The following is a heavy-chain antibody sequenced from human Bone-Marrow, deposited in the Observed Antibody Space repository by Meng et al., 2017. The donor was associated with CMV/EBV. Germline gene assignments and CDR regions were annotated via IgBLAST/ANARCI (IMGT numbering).Heavy chain of an antibody. J-gene: IGHJ6*02. V-gene: IGHV4-59*01. CDR3: AREIVGATDLTTGMAV. CDR1: GGSISSYY. D-gene: IGHD1-26*01. CDR2: IYYSGST. Sequence: SETLSLTCTVSGGSISSYYWSWIRQPPGKGLEWIGYIYYSGSTNYNPSLKSRVTISVDTSKNQFSLKLSSVTAADTAVYYCAREIVGATDLTTGMAVWGQGTTVTVSS.